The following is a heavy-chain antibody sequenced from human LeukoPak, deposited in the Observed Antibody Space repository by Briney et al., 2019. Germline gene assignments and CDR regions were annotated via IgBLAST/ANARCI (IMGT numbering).Heavy chain of an antibody. CDR2: ISSNGGST. D-gene: IGHD3-22*01. Sequence: PGGSLRLSCAASGFTFSSYAMHWVRQAPGKGLEYISAISSNGGSTYYANSVKGRFTISRDNSKNTLYLQMGSLRAEDMAVYYCARTRYYYDSSGYSHWGQGTLVTVSS. V-gene: IGHV3-64*01. CDR1: GFTFSSYA. CDR3: ARTRYYYDSSGYSH. J-gene: IGHJ4*02.